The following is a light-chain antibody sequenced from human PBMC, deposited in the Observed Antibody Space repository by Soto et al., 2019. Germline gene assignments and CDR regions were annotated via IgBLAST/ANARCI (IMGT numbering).Light chain of an antibody. CDR2: DVS. CDR1: SSDVGGYNY. J-gene: IGLJ1*01. CDR3: CSYAGSYTHV. Sequence: QSALTQPHSVSGSPGQSVTISCTGTSSDVGGYNYVSWYQHHPGKAPKLINYDVSERPSGVPDRFSGSKSGNTGNTASLTISGLQAEDEADYYCCSYAGSYTHVFGSGTKLTVL. V-gene: IGLV2-11*01.